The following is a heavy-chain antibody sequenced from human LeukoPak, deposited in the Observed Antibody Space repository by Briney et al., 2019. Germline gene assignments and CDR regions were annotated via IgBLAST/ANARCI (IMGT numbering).Heavy chain of an antibody. D-gene: IGHD3-10*01. J-gene: IGHJ6*02. CDR2: INPSGGST. Sequence: ASVKVSCKASGYTFTSYGISWVRQAPGQGLEWMGIINPSGGSTSYAQKFQGRVTMTRDTSTSTVYMELSSLRSEDTAVYYCAREFDITMVRGVHDYGMDVWGQGTTVTVSS. V-gene: IGHV1-46*01. CDR3: AREFDITMVRGVHDYGMDV. CDR1: GYTFTSYG.